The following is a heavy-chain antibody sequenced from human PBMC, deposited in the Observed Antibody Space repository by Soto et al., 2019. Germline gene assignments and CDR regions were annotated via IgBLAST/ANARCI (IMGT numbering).Heavy chain of an antibody. CDR3: AKDRDYPRDYFHY. CDR1: GFTVSSNY. J-gene: IGHJ4*02. D-gene: IGHD3-10*01. Sequence: PGGSLRLSCAASGFTVSSNYLTWVRQAPGKGLEWVSVIYKSGRTYYADSVRGRFTISRDFSKNTVFLHMDSLRAEDTAVYYCAKDRDYPRDYFHYWGQGTLVTVSS. V-gene: IGHV3-53*01. CDR2: IYKSGRT.